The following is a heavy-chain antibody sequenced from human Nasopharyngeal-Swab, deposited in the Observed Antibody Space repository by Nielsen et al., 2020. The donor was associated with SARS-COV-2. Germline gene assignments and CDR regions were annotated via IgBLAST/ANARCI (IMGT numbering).Heavy chain of an antibody. V-gene: IGHV3-23*01. J-gene: IGHJ4*02. Sequence: GGSLRLSCAASGFTFSSYAMSCVRQSPGKGLEWVSAISGSGGSTYYADSVKGRFTISRDNSKNTLYLQMNSLRAEDTAVYYCAEDTAMVIFKGYWGQGTLVTVSS. CDR1: GFTFSSYA. D-gene: IGHD5-18*01. CDR2: ISGSGGST. CDR3: AEDTAMVIFKGY.